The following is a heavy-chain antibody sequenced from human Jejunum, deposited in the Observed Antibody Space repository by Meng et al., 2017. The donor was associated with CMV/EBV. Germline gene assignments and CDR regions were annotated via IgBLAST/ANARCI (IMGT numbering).Heavy chain of an antibody. J-gene: IGHJ4*02. CDR1: GDSIRSHY. V-gene: IGHV4-59*11. CDR3: ARGLGHASNNSHDS. Sequence: SGDSIRSHYWSWIRQPPGKGLGWMGYIYYSGSATYSPSLRSRITISVDTSKNQFSLNLRSVTAADTAMYFCARGLGHASNNSHDSWGQGTLVTVSS. D-gene: IGHD1-1*01. CDR2: IYYSGSA.